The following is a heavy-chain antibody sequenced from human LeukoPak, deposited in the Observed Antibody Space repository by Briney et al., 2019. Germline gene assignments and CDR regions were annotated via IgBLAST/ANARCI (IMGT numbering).Heavy chain of an antibody. CDR3: ASYDNVAKSFEY. CDR1: GLTFRNYW. J-gene: IGHJ4*02. D-gene: IGHD3-16*01. Sequence: TGGSPRLSCAASGLTFRNYWMTCVRQAPGKGLEWVANIKQDGSEKYFVDSVKGRFAISRDNAQNSLYLQMNSLRAEDTAVYYCASYDNVAKSFEYWGQGTLVTVSS. CDR2: IKQDGSEK. V-gene: IGHV3-7*02.